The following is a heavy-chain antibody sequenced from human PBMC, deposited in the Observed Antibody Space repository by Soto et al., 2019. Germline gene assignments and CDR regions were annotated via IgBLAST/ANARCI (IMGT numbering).Heavy chain of an antibody. CDR3: ASSVAGLYNWFDP. V-gene: IGHV1-69*06. J-gene: IGHJ5*02. CDR1: GGTFSSYA. D-gene: IGHD6-19*01. Sequence: SVKVSCKASGGTFSSYAISWVRQAPGQGLEWMGGIIPIFGTANYAQKFQGRVTITADKSTSTAYMELSSLRSEDTAVYYCASSVAGLYNWFDPGAREPWSPSPQ. CDR2: IIPIFGTA.